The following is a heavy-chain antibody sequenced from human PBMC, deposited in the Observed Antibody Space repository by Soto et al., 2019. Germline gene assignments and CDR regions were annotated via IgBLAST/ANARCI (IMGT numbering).Heavy chain of an antibody. CDR1: GFTFSGSA. V-gene: IGHV3-73*01. CDR2: IRSKANSYAT. D-gene: IGHD6-13*01. Sequence: GGSLRLSCAASGFTFSGSAMHWVRQASGKGLEWVGRIRSKANSYATAYAASVKGRFTNSRNDSKNTAYLQMNSLKTEDKAVYYCTRRLAAAGKTYGMDVWGQGTTVTVSS. J-gene: IGHJ6*02. CDR3: TRRLAAAGKTYGMDV.